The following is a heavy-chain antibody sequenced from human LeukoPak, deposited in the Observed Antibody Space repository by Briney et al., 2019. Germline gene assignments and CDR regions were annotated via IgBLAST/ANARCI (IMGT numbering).Heavy chain of an antibody. D-gene: IGHD6-13*01. J-gene: IGHJ4*02. CDR1: GYTFTSYG. Sequence: ASVKVSCKTSGYTFTSYGIIWVRQAPGQGLEWMGWISTYDSYTHYARKVQGRVTMTTDTSTTTAYMELRSLRSDDTAMYYCARGIAAAALRSFDYWGQGTLVTVSS. CDR2: ISTYDSYT. CDR3: ARGIAAAALRSFDY. V-gene: IGHV1-18*01.